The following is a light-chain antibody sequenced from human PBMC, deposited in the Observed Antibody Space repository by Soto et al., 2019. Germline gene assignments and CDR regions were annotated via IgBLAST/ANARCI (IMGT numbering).Light chain of an antibody. CDR2: EVS. CDR3: SSYTSSTILGV. Sequence: QSALTQPASVSGSPGQSITISCTGTNSDVGGYDYVSWYQQHPGKAPKLMIYEVSHRPSGVSNRFSGCRSGNTASLTISGLQAEDEGNYYCSSYTSSTILGVLGGGTKLTVL. J-gene: IGLJ3*02. CDR1: NSDVGGYDY. V-gene: IGLV2-14*01.